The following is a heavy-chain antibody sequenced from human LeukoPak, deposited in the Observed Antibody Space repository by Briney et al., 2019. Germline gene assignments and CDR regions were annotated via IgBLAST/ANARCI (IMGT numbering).Heavy chain of an antibody. D-gene: IGHD3-16*01. J-gene: IGHJ5*02. Sequence: SETLSLTGTVSGGSNSSYYWSWIRQPPGKGLEWIGYIYYSGSTNYNPSLKSRVTISVDTSKNQFSLKLSSVTAADTAVYYCASWRYPYDYVWGSSKGFDPWGQGTLVTVSS. CDR3: ASWRYPYDYVWGSSKGFDP. V-gene: IGHV4-59*01. CDR1: GGSNSSYY. CDR2: IYYSGST.